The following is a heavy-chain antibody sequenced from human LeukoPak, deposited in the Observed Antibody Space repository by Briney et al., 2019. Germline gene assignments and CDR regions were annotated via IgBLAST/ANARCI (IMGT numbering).Heavy chain of an antibody. CDR1: GGSISSDY. CDR2: VHYSGNT. D-gene: IGHD1-26*01. J-gene: IGHJ5*02. V-gene: IGHV4-59*01. CDR3: ARAFRDTGSYDWFDP. Sequence: PSETLSLTCTVSGGSISSDYWSWIRQPPGKGLEWIGYVHYSGNTNYNPSLKSRVTISEDTSKKQVSLKLSSVTAADTAIYYCARAFRDTGSYDWFDPWGQGALVTVSS.